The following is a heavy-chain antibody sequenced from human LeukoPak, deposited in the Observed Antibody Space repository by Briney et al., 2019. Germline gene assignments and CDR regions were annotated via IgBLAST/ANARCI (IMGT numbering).Heavy chain of an antibody. V-gene: IGHV3-53*01. D-gene: IGHD3-22*01. CDR2: IYSGGST. J-gene: IGHJ4*02. CDR1: GFTVSSNY. Sequence: GGSLRLSCAASGFTVSSNYMSWVRQAPGKGLEWVSVIYSGGSTYYADSVKGRFTIPRDNSKNTLYLQMNSLRAEDTAVYYCARGGFIYDSSGPHFDYWGQGTLVTVSS. CDR3: ARGGFIYDSSGPHFDY.